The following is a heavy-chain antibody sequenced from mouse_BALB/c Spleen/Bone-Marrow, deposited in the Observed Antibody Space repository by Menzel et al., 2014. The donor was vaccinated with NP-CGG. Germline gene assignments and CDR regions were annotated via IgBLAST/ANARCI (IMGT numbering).Heavy chain of an antibody. V-gene: IGHV2-9*02. CDR3: ARDRGFGYDRTMDS. CDR1: GFSLTSYG. CDR2: IWAGGST. D-gene: IGHD2-2*01. Sequence: QVQLKQSGPGLVAPSQSLSITCTVSGFSLTSYGVHWVRQPPGKGLEWLGVIWAGGSTNYNSALMSRLSISKDNSKSQVFLKMNGLQTYDTAMYYCARDRGFGYDRTMDSWGQGTSVTVSS. J-gene: IGHJ4*01.